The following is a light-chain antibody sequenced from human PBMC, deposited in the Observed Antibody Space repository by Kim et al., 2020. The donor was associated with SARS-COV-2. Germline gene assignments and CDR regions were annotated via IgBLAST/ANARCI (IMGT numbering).Light chain of an antibody. CDR3: MNGPPWQYT. J-gene: IGKJ2*01. Sequence: QPAYISCRCSQSNSYSDGNSCLSWFQHRRGQSPRRLLYWIATRYSGIPDRFSGSGSGTDFTLGISRVEGEVVGVYYCMNGPPWQYTMCQEPKLEI. CDR2: WIA. V-gene: IGKV2-30*01. CDR1: QSNSYSDGNSC.